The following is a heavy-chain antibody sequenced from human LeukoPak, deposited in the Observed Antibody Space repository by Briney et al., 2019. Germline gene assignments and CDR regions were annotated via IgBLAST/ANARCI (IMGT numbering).Heavy chain of an antibody. CDR2: INPSDGSR. CDR1: GYSFTDYY. CDR3: AHLGGTFPPGSFDF. V-gene: IGHV1-46*01. D-gene: IGHD3-10*01. J-gene: IGHJ4*02. Sequence: ASVKVSCKASGYSFTDYYMYWVRQAPGQGLEWMGIINPSDGSRTYAQKFQGRVTMTRDTSTSTVYMELGSLRAEDTAVYYCAHLGGTFPPGSFDFWGQGSLVIVSS.